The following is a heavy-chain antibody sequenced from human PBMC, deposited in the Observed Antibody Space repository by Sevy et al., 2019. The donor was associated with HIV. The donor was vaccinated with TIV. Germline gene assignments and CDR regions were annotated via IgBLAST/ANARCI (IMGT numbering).Heavy chain of an antibody. CDR1: SGSISSYY. J-gene: IGHJ5*02. CDR3: TRAPPVRSGDDSLNWFDP. Sequence: SETLSLTCTVSSGSISSYYWSWIRRPPGKGLEYIGCPHSSGTTNYNPSLKSRVTMSVDTSKNQFSLNLSSVTAADTAVYYCTRAPPVRSGDDSLNWFDPWGQGTLVTVSS. V-gene: IGHV4-59*01. D-gene: IGHD5-12*01. CDR2: PHSSGTT.